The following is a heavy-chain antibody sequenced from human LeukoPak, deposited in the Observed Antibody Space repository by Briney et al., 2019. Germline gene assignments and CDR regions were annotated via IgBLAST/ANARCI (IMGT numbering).Heavy chain of an antibody. J-gene: IGHJ5*02. V-gene: IGHV4-39*01. D-gene: IGHD3-3*01. CDR2: ICYSGSI. Sequence: SETLSLTCTVSGGSISSSSYYWGWIRQPPGKWLEWIGSICYSGSIYYNPSLKSRVTISVDTSKNQFSLKLNSVTAADTAMYYCARQMGKRIFGVVIITWFDPWGQGTLVTVSS. CDR3: ARQMGKRIFGVVIITWFDP. CDR1: GGSISSSSYY.